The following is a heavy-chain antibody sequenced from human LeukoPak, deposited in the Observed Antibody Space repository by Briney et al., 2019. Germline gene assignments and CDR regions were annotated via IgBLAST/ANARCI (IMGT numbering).Heavy chain of an antibody. V-gene: IGHV4-4*07. J-gene: IGHJ4*02. CDR2: IHTSGST. CDR3: ARRDNSSGWSFDY. D-gene: IGHD6-19*01. CDR1: GGSISNYH. Sequence: SETLSLTCTVSGGSISNYHWSWIREPVGKGREWIGQIHTSGSTNYNPPLKHQVTMSIDTPENQLSLTIRAVTAADTAVYYCARRDNSSGWSFDYWGQGTLVTVSS.